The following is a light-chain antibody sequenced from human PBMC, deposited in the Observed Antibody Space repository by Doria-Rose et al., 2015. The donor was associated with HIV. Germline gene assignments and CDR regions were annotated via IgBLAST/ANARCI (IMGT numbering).Light chain of an antibody. Sequence: ASVGARVTLTCRASQSINTYLNWYQQKPGKAPKLLIYAASRLQSGVPSRFSGSGPGTDFTLTISSLRPEDFATYYCQQSYSTLFTFGPGTKVDIK. CDR1: QSINTY. J-gene: IGKJ3*01. CDR3: QQSYSTLFT. CDR2: AAS. V-gene: IGKV1-39*01.